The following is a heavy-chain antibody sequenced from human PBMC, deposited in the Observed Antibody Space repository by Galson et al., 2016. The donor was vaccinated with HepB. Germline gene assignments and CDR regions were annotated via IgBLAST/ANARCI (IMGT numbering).Heavy chain of an antibody. Sequence: EPLSLTCTVSGGSISSSYWSWIRQPPGRGLEWIGFIYYTGSTNYNPSLKSRVTLLVDTSRNQFSLRVNSVTAADTAVYYCARSFEVADAFDIWGQGTMVTVSS. V-gene: IGHV4-59*01. CDR3: ARSFEVADAFDI. D-gene: IGHD3-9*01. CDR2: IYYTGST. J-gene: IGHJ3*02. CDR1: GGSISSSY.